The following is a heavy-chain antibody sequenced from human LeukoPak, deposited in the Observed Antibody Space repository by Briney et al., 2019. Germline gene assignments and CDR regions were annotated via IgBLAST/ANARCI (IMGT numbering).Heavy chain of an antibody. CDR3: AKDSRPRWTEYFQH. V-gene: IGHV3-23*01. CDR2: ISGSGGST. Sequence: GGSLRLSCAASGFTFSSYAMSWVRQAPGKGLEWASAISGSGGSTYYADSVKGRFTISRDNSKNTLYLQMNSLRAEDTAVYYCAKDSRPRWTEYFQHWGQGTLVTVSS. CDR1: GFTFSSYA. D-gene: IGHD1-1*01. J-gene: IGHJ1*01.